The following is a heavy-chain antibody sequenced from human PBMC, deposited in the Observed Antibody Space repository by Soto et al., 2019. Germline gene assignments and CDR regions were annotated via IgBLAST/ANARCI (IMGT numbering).Heavy chain of an antibody. CDR2: IYPGDSDT. J-gene: IGHJ6*02. CDR3: AIHYSAGPQLTNLYYYGMDV. Sequence: ESLKISCKGSGYSFTSYWIGWVRQMPGKGLEWMGIIYPGDSDTRYSPSFQGQVTISADKSISTAYLQWSSLKASDTAMYYCAIHYSAGPQLTNLYYYGMDVWGQGTTATGS. D-gene: IGHD6-13*01. V-gene: IGHV5-51*01. CDR1: GYSFTSYW.